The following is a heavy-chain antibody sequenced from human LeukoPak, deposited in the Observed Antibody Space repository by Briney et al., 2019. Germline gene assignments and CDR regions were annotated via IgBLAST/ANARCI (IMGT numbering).Heavy chain of an antibody. Sequence: GGSLRLSCAASGFTFSDYYMSWIRQAPGKGLEWVSLIYSGGSTYYADSVKGRFTISRDNAKNSLYLQMNSLRAEDTAVYYCARGPAYGSGKFGSFDYWGQGTLVTVSS. CDR2: IYSGGST. D-gene: IGHD3-10*01. J-gene: IGHJ4*02. CDR3: ARGPAYGSGKFGSFDY. CDR1: GFTFSDYY. V-gene: IGHV3-11*01.